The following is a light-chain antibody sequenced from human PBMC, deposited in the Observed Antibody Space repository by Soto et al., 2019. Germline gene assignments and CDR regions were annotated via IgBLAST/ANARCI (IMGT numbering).Light chain of an antibody. CDR3: QQYDTYWT. J-gene: IGKJ1*01. CDR1: QSINNW. Sequence: DIQMTQSPSTLSASVGDRVTITCRASQSINNWLAWYQQKPGKAPKLLIYKASNLDTGVPSRFTGSGSGTXXXXXXXSLQXDDFXXXXXQQYDTYWTFGQGTKVEIK. CDR2: KAS. V-gene: IGKV1-5*03.